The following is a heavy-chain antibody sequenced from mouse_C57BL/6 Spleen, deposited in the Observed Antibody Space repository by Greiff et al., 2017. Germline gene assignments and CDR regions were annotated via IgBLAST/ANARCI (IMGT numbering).Heavy chain of an antibody. CDR2: IRLKSDNYAT. CDR3: TGDGSSYEAY. D-gene: IGHD1-1*01. J-gene: IGHJ3*01. V-gene: IGHV6-3*01. Sequence: EVKLMESGGGLVQPGGSMKLSCVASGFTFSNYWMNWVRQSPEKGLEWVAQIRLKSDNYATHYAESVKGRFTISRDDSKSSVYLQMNNLRAEDTGIYYCTGDGSSYEAYWGQGTLVTVSA. CDR1: GFTFSNYW.